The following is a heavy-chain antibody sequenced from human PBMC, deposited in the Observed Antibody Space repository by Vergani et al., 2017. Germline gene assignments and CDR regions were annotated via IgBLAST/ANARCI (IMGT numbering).Heavy chain of an antibody. J-gene: IGHJ6*03. CDR2: VNPNSGGT. D-gene: IGHD1-1*01. V-gene: IGHV1-2*02. Sequence: QVPLVQSGAEVKKPGASVKVSCKASGYTFTGYYMHWVRQAPGQGLAWMGWVNPNSGGTNYAQKFQGRVTMTRDTSISTAYMELSRLRSDDTAVYYCARFFVAAGTDYYYYMDVWGKGTTVTVSS. CDR1: GYTFTGYY. CDR3: ARFFVAAGTDYYYYMDV.